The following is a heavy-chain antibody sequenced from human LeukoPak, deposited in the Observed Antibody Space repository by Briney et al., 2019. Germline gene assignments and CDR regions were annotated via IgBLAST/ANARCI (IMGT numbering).Heavy chain of an antibody. Sequence: SETLPLTCTVSGGSISSYYWSWIRQPPGKGLEWIGYIYYSGSTNYNPSLKSRVTISVDTSKNQFSLKLSSVTAADTAVYYCARGAARAFFDYWGQGTLVTVSS. V-gene: IGHV4-59*01. J-gene: IGHJ4*02. CDR3: ARGAARAFFDY. CDR1: GGSISSYY. CDR2: IYYSGST. D-gene: IGHD5-18*01.